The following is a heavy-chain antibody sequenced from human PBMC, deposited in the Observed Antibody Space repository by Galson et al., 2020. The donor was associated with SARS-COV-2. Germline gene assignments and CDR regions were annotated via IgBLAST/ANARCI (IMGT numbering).Heavy chain of an antibody. CDR3: VRDSSWSFDS. J-gene: IGHJ4*02. D-gene: IGHD3-3*01. CDR2: INHSATTT. V-gene: IGHV3-48*04. Sequence: GGSLRLSCAASGFDFSTYTMNWVRQPPGKGLEWVAHINHSATTTYYAGSVRGRCTIFRDNTKSSLHLQMDSLRAEDTAVYDCVRDSSWSFDSWGQGTLVTVSS. CDR1: GFDFSTYT.